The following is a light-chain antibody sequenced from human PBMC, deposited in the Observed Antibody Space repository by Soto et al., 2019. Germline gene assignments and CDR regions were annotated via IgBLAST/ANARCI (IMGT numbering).Light chain of an antibody. CDR2: EVT. CDR3: SSFTPYSLGV. V-gene: IGLV2-14*01. J-gene: IGLJ3*02. Sequence: QSALTQPASVSGSPGQSITISCTATISEVYDYKYVSWYQQHPGKAPKLIIYEVTHRPSGVSSRFAGSKSDNTASLTISGLQADDEADYDCSSFTPYSLGVFGGGTKLTVL. CDR1: ISEVYDYKY.